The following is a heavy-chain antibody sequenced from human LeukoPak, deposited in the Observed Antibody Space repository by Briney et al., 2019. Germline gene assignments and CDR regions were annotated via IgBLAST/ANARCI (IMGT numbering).Heavy chain of an antibody. CDR1: GYTSTSYD. D-gene: IGHD3-9*01. Sequence: ASVKVSCKASGYTSTSYDINWVRQAPGQGLEWMGWISAYNGNTNYAQKLQGRVTMTTDTSTSTAYMELRSLRSDDTAVYYCARGQTGYATNAFDIWGQGTMVTVSS. V-gene: IGHV1-18*01. CDR3: ARGQTGYATNAFDI. J-gene: IGHJ3*02. CDR2: ISAYNGNT.